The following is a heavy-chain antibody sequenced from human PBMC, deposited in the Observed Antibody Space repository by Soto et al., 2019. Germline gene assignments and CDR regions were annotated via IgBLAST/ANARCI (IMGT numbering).Heavy chain of an antibody. CDR1: GGSISAASYY. D-gene: IGHD6-13*01. J-gene: IGHJ5*02. CDR2: VNYAGTT. Sequence: SETLSLTCNVSGGSISAASYYWGWIRQAPGKGLEWIASVNYAGTTYYSPSLKSRIAISIDTPKNQFSLKVNSVTAADTGLYFCARLMMDRSWYFDWFDPWGQGTLVTVSS. V-gene: IGHV4-39*01. CDR3: ARLMMDRSWYFDWFDP.